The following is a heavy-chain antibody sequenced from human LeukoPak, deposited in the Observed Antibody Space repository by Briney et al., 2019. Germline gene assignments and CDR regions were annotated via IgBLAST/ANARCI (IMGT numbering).Heavy chain of an antibody. Sequence: SATLSLTCAASGGSISSYYWSWIRQPAGKGLEWIGRISTSGSTNYNPSLKSRVTMSVDTSKNQFSLKLSSVTAADTAVYYCARGHRFGVSAHAFDIWGKGTMVTVSS. CDR1: GGSISSYY. V-gene: IGHV4-4*07. J-gene: IGHJ3*02. D-gene: IGHD3-10*01. CDR2: ISTSGST. CDR3: ARGHRFGVSAHAFDI.